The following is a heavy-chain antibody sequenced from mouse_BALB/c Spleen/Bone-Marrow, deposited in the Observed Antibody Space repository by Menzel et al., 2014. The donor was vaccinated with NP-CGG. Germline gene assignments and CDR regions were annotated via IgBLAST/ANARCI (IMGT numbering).Heavy chain of an antibody. CDR2: LDPETGGP. Sequence: QVQLQQSGAELVRPGASVTLSCKASGYTFTDYEMHWVKQTPVHGLEWIGTLDPETGGPAYNQKFKDMPPLTADKSSTTAFMELRSLTSEYSAVYYGTNGGYYAMDYWGQGISVTVSS. CDR1: GYTFTDYE. CDR3: TNGGYYAMDY. J-gene: IGHJ4*01. V-gene: IGHV1-15*01.